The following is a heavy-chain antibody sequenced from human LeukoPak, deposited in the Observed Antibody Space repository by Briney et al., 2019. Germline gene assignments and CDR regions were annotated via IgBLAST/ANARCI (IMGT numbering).Heavy chain of an antibody. CDR1: GFTFNNYA. Sequence: GGALRLSCAASGFTFNNYAMSWVRQAPGKGLGWVSAISDSGGYTYYADSVKGRFTISRDNSKNTLYLQVNSLRAEDTAVYYCARQDPYTSGWYPWGQGTLVTVSS. D-gene: IGHD6-19*01. V-gene: IGHV3-23*01. J-gene: IGHJ5*02. CDR2: ISDSGGYT. CDR3: ARQDPYTSGWYP.